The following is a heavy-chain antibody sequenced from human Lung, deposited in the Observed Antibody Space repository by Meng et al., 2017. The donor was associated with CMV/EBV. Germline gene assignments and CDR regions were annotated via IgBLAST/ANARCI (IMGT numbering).Heavy chain of an antibody. CDR3: ARDNSHWSKDF. Sequence: SCRTAGYQFKFSSMHGVRQAPGQGPEWMGIFDPRGDSTSYAWKFQGRLTLTEDRSTTTMYMELRSLRSEDTAVYYCARDNSHWSKDFWGQGTLVTVSS. CDR1: GYQFKFSS. J-gene: IGHJ4*02. D-gene: IGHD4-11*01. V-gene: IGHV1-46*02. CDR2: FDPRGDST.